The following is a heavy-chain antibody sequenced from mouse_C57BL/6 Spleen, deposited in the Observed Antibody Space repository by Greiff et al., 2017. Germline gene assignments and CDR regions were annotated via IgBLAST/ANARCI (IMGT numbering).Heavy chain of an antibody. CDR1: GYTFTGYW. D-gene: IGHD2-5*01. CDR3: ASTYYSNYWYFDV. V-gene: IGHV1-9*01. Sequence: QVQLQQSGAELMKPGASVKLSCKATGYTFTGYWIEWVKQRPGHGLEWIGEILPGSGSTNYNEKFKGKATFTADTSSITAYMQLSSLTTEDSAIYYCASTYYSNYWYFDVWGTGTTVTVSS. CDR2: ILPGSGST. J-gene: IGHJ1*03.